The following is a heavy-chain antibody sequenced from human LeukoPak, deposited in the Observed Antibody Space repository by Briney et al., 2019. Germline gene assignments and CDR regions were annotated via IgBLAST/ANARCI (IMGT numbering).Heavy chain of an antibody. J-gene: IGHJ4*02. CDR1: GFTFSRYG. V-gene: IGHV3-30*18. Sequence: GGSLRLSCAASGFTFSRYGMHWVRQAPGKGLEWVSVISYDGSNKYYADSVKGRFTISRDNSKNTLYLQMNSLRAEDTAVYYCAKGRGVYDFWSGYYTFDYWGQGTLVTVSS. CDR2: ISYDGSNK. CDR3: AKGRGVYDFWSGYYTFDY. D-gene: IGHD3-3*01.